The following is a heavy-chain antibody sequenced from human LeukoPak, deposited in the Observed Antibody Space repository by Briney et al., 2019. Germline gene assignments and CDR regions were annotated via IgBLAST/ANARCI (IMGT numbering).Heavy chain of an antibody. Sequence: GGSLRLSCAASGFTVSSNYMSWVRQAPGKGLEWVSVIYSGGSTYYADSVKGRFTISRDNSKNTLYLQMNSLRAEDTAVYYCARVGSGYDLHFDYWGQRTLVTISS. CDR2: IYSGGST. CDR3: ARVGSGYDLHFDY. CDR1: GFTVSSNY. J-gene: IGHJ4*02. D-gene: IGHD5-12*01. V-gene: IGHV3-66*01.